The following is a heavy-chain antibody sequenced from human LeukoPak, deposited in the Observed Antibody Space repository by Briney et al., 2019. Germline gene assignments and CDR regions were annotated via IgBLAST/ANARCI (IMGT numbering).Heavy chain of an antibody. J-gene: IGHJ4*02. CDR1: GFSLSTCGVG. CDR3: ARFSTVTTTVDY. Sequence: ESGPTLVNPTQTLTLTCTFSGFSLSTCGVGVGWIRQPPGKALEWLALIYWDDDKRYSPSLKSRLTITKDTSKNQVVLTMTNMDPVDTATYYCARFSTVTTTVDYWGQGTLVTVSS. D-gene: IGHD4-17*01. V-gene: IGHV2-5*02. CDR2: IYWDDDK.